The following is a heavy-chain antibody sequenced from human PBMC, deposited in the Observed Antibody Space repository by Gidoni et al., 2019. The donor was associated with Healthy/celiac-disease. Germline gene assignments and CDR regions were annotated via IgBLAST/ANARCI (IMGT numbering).Heavy chain of an antibody. V-gene: IGHV3-33*01. D-gene: IGHD1-26*01. CDR2: IWYDGSNK. CDR1: GFTFISYG. J-gene: IGHJ3*02. Sequence: QVQLVESGGGVVQPGRSLRLSCAASGFTFISYGMHWVRQSPGKGLEWVAVIWYDGSNKYYADSVKGRFTISRDNSKNTLYLQMNSLRAEDTAVYYCASQNSGSYYPDAFDIWGQGTMVTVSS. CDR3: ASQNSGSYYPDAFDI.